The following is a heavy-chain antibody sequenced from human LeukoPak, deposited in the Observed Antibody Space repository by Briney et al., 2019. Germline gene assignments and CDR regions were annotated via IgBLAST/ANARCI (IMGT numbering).Heavy chain of an antibody. CDR1: GFTFSDYY. CDR2: ICDSGRTI. CDR3: ARDRLGDYDHSGYYDK. J-gene: IGHJ4*02. V-gene: IGHV3-11*01. D-gene: IGHD3-22*01. Sequence: GGSLRLSCAASGFTFSDYYMSWIRQAPGKGLEWVSYICDSGRTIYYADPVKGRFTISRDNAKNSVYLQMNNLRAEDTAVYYCARDRLGDYDHSGYYDKWGKGTLVTVSS.